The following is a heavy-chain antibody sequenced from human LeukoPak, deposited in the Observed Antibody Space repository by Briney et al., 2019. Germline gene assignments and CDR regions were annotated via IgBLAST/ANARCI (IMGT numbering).Heavy chain of an antibody. Sequence: SETLSLTCTVSGGSISSSSYSWGWIRQPPGKGLEWIGSIYYSGSTYYNPSLKSRVTISVDTSKNQFSLKLSSVTAADTAVYYCARQSPWFDPWGQGTLVTVSS. CDR3: ARQSPWFDP. CDR2: IYYSGST. J-gene: IGHJ5*02. V-gene: IGHV4-39*01. CDR1: GGSISSSSYS.